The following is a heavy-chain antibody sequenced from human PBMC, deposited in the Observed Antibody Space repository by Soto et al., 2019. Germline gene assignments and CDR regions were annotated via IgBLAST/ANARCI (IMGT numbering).Heavy chain of an antibody. Sequence: QVQLVQSGAEVKKPGSSVKVSCKASGGTFSSYTISWVRQAPGQGLEWMGRIIPILGIANYAQKFQGRVTITADKSTSTAYMELSSLRSEDTAVYYCLITFGGVIAYDAFDLWGQGTMVTVSS. CDR1: GGTFSSYT. V-gene: IGHV1-69*02. D-gene: IGHD3-16*02. CDR3: LITFGGVIAYDAFDL. CDR2: IIPILGIA. J-gene: IGHJ3*01.